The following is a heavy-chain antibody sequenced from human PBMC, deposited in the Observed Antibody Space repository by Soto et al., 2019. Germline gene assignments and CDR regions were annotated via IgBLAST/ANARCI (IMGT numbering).Heavy chain of an antibody. CDR1: GFTFSDYS. Sequence: GGSLRLSCAASGFTFSDYSMTWVRQAPGKGLEWVSYITSSSSTIYYADSVKGRFTISRDNAKNSLYLQMNSLRDEDTAVYYCARVPGHYYDSSAYWRWGRGTLVTVSS. CDR2: ITSSSSTI. CDR3: ARVPGHYYDSSAYWR. V-gene: IGHV3-48*02. J-gene: IGHJ4*02. D-gene: IGHD3-22*01.